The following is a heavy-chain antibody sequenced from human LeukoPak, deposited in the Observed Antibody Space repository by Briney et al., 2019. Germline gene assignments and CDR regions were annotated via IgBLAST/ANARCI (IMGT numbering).Heavy chain of an antibody. V-gene: IGHV4-39*07. CDR2: IYYSGST. D-gene: IGHD3-22*01. CDR3: ALASNYYDSSAQSNPYYFDY. Sequence: SETLSLTCTVSGGSISSSSYYWGWIRQPPGKGLEWIGSIYYSGSTYYNPSLKSRVTISVDTSKNQFSLKLSSVTAADTAVYYCALASNYYDSSAQSNPYYFDYWGQGTLVTVSS. J-gene: IGHJ4*02. CDR1: GGSISSSSYY.